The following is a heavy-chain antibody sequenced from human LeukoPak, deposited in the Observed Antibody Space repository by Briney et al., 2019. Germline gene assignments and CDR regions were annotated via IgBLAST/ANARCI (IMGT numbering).Heavy chain of an antibody. CDR1: GFTFGNYW. D-gene: IGHD5-18*01. CDR3: AREGGRGIQLWHTDY. J-gene: IGHJ4*02. CDR2: IKQDGSEK. V-gene: IGHV3-7*01. Sequence: GGSLRLSCAASGFTFGNYWMSWVRRAPGKGLEWVANIKQDGSEKYYVDSVKGRFTISRDNAKNSLYLEMSSLRAEDTAVYYCAREGGRGIQLWHTDYWGQGTLVTVSS.